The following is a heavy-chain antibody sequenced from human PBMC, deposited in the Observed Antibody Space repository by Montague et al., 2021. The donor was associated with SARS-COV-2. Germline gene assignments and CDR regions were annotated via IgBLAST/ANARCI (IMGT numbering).Heavy chain of an antibody. Sequence: SLRLSCAASGFTVTYNYMSWVRQAPGQGLEWVSVIYSGGNTYYADSVKGRFTISRDDSKNTLYLQMNSLRAEDTAVYYCARDYCSGGICYEGYGMDVWGQGTTVTVSS. CDR3: ARDYCSGGICYEGYGMDV. J-gene: IGHJ6*02. CDR1: GFTVTYNY. D-gene: IGHD2-15*01. V-gene: IGHV3-53*01. CDR2: IYSGGNT.